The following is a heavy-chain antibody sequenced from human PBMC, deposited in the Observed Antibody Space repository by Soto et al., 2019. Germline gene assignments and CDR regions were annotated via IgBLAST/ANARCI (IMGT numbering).Heavy chain of an antibody. V-gene: IGHV4-59*08. Sequence: SETLSLTCTFSGSSIRTYYWTWVRQPLGKGLEWIGYVSDSGTTNYNPSLKSRLTISVDTSKNQFSLKLNSVTAADTAMYYCARGTGYTSGWYEFADYWGQGTLVTVPQ. CDR2: VSDSGTT. J-gene: IGHJ4*02. CDR3: ARGTGYTSGWYEFADY. CDR1: GSSIRTYY. D-gene: IGHD6-19*01.